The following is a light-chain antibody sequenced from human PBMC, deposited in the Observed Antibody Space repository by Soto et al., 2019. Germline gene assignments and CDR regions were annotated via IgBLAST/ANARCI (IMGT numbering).Light chain of an antibody. CDR3: KQYASSWT. J-gene: IGKJ1*01. Sequence: EIVLTQSPATLSLSPGERATLSCRASQSVSSNLAWYQQKPGQAPRLLIYGAASRATGIPDRFSGSVSGTDFTLSISRLETEDYAVYYCKQYASSWTFGQGTKV. V-gene: IGKV3-20*01. CDR1: QSVSSN. CDR2: GAA.